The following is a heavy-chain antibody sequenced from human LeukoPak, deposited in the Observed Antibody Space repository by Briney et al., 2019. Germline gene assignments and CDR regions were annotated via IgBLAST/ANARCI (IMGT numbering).Heavy chain of an antibody. D-gene: IGHD3-3*01. J-gene: IGHJ5*02. Sequence: SVKVSCKASGGTFSSYAISWVRQAPGQGLEWMGRIIPIFGTANYAQKFQGRVTITTDESTSTAYMELSSLRSEDTAVYYCARITYDFWSGYYMPDDPWGQGTLVTVSS. CDR1: GGTFSSYA. CDR3: ARITYDFWSGYYMPDDP. CDR2: IIPIFGTA. V-gene: IGHV1-69*05.